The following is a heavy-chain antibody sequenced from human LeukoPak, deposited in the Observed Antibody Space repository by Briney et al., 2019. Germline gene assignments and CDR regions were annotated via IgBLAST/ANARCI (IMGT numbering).Heavy chain of an antibody. CDR1: GYTFINYW. D-gene: IGHD2-2*01. J-gene: IGHJ4*02. Sequence: GESLKISCKGSGYTFINYWIGWVRQMPGKGLEWMGIIYPGDSDTSYSPSFQGQVTISADKSISTAYLQWSSLKASDTAMYYCARRGYCSSTSCYASFAFDYWGQGTLVTVSS. CDR3: ARRGYCSSTSCYASFAFDY. CDR2: IYPGDSDT. V-gene: IGHV5-51*01.